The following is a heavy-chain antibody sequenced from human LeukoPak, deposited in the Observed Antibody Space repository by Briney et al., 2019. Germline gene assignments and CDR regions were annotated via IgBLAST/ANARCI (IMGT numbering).Heavy chain of an antibody. Sequence: GGSLRLSCAASGFTFSSYWMHWVRQAPGKGLEWVSGISWNSGSIGYADSVKGRFTISRDNAKNSLYLQMNSLRAEDMALYYCAKDITAGAVASAAFDYWGQGTLVTVSS. J-gene: IGHJ4*02. D-gene: IGHD6-19*01. V-gene: IGHV3-9*03. CDR3: AKDITAGAVASAAFDY. CDR1: GFTFSSYW. CDR2: ISWNSGSI.